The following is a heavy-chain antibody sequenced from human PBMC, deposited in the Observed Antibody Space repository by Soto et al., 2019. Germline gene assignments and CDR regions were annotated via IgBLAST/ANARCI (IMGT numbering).Heavy chain of an antibody. V-gene: IGHV3-23*01. D-gene: IGHD6-19*01. Sequence: EVQLLESGGGLIQPGGSLRLSCAASGFTFSSYAMSWVRQVPGKGLEWVSGISGTGNSTYYADSVKGRFFISRDSSKNTVYLQMNSLRAEDTALYYCANDAGQQWRFDYWGQGALVTVSS. J-gene: IGHJ4*02. CDR1: GFTFSSYA. CDR3: ANDAGQQWRFDY. CDR2: ISGTGNST.